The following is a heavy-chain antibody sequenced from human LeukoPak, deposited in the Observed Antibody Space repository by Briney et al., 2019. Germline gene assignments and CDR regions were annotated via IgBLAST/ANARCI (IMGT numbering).Heavy chain of an antibody. Sequence: SETLSLTCTVSGGSISSGNYYRNWIRQPPGKGLECIGYIHYSGSTYYNPSLKSRVTISVDTSKNQFSLKLSSVTAADTAVYYCVRGRGTAVTTGNWFDPWGQGTLSPSPQ. CDR3: VRGRGTAVTTGNWFDP. V-gene: IGHV4-30-4*01. CDR1: GGSISSGNYY. D-gene: IGHD4-17*01. CDR2: IHYSGST. J-gene: IGHJ5*02.